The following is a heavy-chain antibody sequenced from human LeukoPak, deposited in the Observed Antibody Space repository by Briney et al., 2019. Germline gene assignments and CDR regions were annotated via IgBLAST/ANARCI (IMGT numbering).Heavy chain of an antibody. CDR2: IYHSGST. V-gene: IGHV4-39*07. J-gene: IGHJ4*02. Sequence: SETLSLTCTVSGGSISSSSYYWGWIRQPPGKGLEWIGEIYHSGSTNYNPSLKSRVAISVDKSKNQFSLKLSSVTAADTAVYYCARAEVGATYYYFDYWGQGTLVTVSS. D-gene: IGHD1-26*01. CDR3: ARAEVGATYYYFDY. CDR1: GGSISSSSYY.